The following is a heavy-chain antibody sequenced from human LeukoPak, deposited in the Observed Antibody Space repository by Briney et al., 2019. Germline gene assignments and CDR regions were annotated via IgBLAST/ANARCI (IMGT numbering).Heavy chain of an antibody. D-gene: IGHD3-10*01. J-gene: IGHJ4*02. CDR1: GFTVSSNY. Sequence: GGSLRLSCAASGFTVSSNYMSWVRQAPGKGLEWVSVMYSGGSTFYADSVKGRFTISRDNSKNTLYLQMNSLRAEDTAVYYCAKERRRWKTYYYGSGSYPEWGQGTLVTVSS. CDR2: MYSGGST. CDR3: AKERRRWKTYYYGSGSYPE. V-gene: IGHV3-53*05.